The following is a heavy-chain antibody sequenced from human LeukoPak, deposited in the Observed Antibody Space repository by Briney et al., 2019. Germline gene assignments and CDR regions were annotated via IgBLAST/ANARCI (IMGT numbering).Heavy chain of an antibody. J-gene: IGHJ5*02. CDR3: ARGGNKWELDNWFDP. CDR1: GCSISSYH. CDR2: IYYTGST. D-gene: IGHD1-26*01. Sequence: PSETLSLTCTVSGCSISSYHWSWMRQPPGKGLAWIGYIYYTGSTSYNPPLKSRVTISVDKSKNQFSLKLNTVTAADTAVYYCARGGNKWELDNWFDPWGQGTLVTVSS. V-gene: IGHV4-59*12.